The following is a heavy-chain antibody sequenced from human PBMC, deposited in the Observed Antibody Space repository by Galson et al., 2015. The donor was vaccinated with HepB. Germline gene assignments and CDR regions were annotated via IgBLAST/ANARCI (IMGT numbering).Heavy chain of an antibody. V-gene: IGHV3-48*02. CDR2: ISSSSTTI. D-gene: IGHD5-12*01. CDR3: AGDWLGQKWLRSRDACDF. CDR1: GFTFSSYS. J-gene: IGHJ3*01. Sequence: SLRLSCAASGFTFSSYSMNWVRQAPGKGLEWVSYISSSSTTIYYADSVKGRFTISRDNAKNSLYLQMNRLRDEDTAWYYCAGDWLGQKWLRSRDACDFWGQGTVVTVSS.